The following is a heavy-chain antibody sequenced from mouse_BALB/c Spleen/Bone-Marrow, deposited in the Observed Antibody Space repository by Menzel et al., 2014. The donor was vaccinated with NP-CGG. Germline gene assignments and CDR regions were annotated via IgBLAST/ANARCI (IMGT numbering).Heavy chain of an antibody. V-gene: IGHV5-9-4*01. CDR2: ISNGGNYT. Sequence: EVKLMESGGALVKPGGSLELSCAASGFTFSDYAMSRVRQSPEKRLEWVAEISNGGNYTYYPDTVTGRFTISRDNAKNTLYLEMSSLRSEDTAMYYCSRNSNYSFDFWGQGTTLTVSS. CDR1: GFTFSDYA. J-gene: IGHJ2*01. CDR3: SRNSNYSFDF. D-gene: IGHD2-5*01.